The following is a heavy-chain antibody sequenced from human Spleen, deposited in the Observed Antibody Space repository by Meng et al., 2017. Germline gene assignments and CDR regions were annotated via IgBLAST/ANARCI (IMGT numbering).Heavy chain of an antibody. Sequence: QVQSLPSGAEVKKPGSSLKVSFKGAGYNFNNDRISLGRQAPGQGVELVGRIVPMYGIPNYAQKFQGRVTITADKSTSTVYMELSSLRSEDTALYYCARRSGDYYGFDYWGQGTLVTVSS. D-gene: IGHD1-26*01. J-gene: IGHJ4*02. CDR3: ARRSGDYYGFDY. CDR2: IVPMYGIP. V-gene: IGHV1-69*09. CDR1: GYNFNNDR.